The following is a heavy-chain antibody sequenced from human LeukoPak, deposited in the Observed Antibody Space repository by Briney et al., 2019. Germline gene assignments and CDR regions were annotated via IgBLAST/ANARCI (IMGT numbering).Heavy chain of an antibody. D-gene: IGHD5-18*01. Sequence: GGSLRLSCAASGFTFSSYAMSWVRQAPGKELEWVSAISGSGGSTYYADSVKGRFTISRDNSKNTLYLQMNSLRAEDTAVYYCAKDREQLWLLGYFDYWGQGALVTVSS. V-gene: IGHV3-23*01. J-gene: IGHJ4*02. CDR1: GFTFSSYA. CDR3: AKDREQLWLLGYFDY. CDR2: ISGSGGST.